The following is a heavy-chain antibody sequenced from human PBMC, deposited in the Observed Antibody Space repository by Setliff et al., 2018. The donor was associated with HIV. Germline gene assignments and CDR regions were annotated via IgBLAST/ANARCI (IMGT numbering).Heavy chain of an antibody. Sequence: SETLSLTCAVYGGSFSGYYWTWIRQSPGKGLEWIGEITDSGGSKYNPSLESRVTISVDTSKNQFSLNLTPVTVADTGIYYCASPYSGSYSGFQYWGQGTLVTVSS. D-gene: IGHD1-26*01. CDR3: ASPYSGSYSGFQY. CDR2: ITDSGGS. V-gene: IGHV4-34*01. J-gene: IGHJ1*01. CDR1: GGSFSGYY.